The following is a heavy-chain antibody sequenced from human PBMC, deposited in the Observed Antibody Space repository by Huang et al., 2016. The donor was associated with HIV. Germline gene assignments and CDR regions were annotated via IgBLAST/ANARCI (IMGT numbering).Heavy chain of an antibody. CDR3: ARQPYCGGDCAHYYYFYMDV. V-gene: IGHV1-69*13. CDR2: IIPMFGTT. D-gene: IGHD2-21*02. CDR1: GGTFSTNA. Sequence: QVQLVQSGAEVKRPGASVKVSCRASGGTFSTNAVSWVRQAPGQGLEWRGGIIPMFGTTNYARRVQGKVTITADESSSTVYMELSSLRSDDTAVYYCARQPYCGGDCAHYYYFYMDVWGKGTTVTVSS. J-gene: IGHJ6*03.